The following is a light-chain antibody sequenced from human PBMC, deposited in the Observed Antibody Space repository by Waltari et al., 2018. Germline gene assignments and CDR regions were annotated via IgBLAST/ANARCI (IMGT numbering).Light chain of an antibody. V-gene: IGKV2-29*02. CDR1: ESLLFSNGKTY. CDR2: EVS. J-gene: IGKJ4*01. Sequence: DIVMTQTPLSLSVTPGQPAPLSCKSIESLLFSNGKTYMYWFLQRPGQSPQLLIYEVSSRLSGVPDRFSGSGSGTDFTLKISRVEAEDVGIYYCMQGIHLPLTFGGGTKVEIK. CDR3: MQGIHLPLT.